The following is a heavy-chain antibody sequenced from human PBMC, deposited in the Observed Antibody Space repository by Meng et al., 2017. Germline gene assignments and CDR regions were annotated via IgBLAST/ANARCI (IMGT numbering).Heavy chain of an antibody. CDR2: ISGSGGST. V-gene: IGHV3-23*04. CDR3: AKDLTAAAGS. Sequence: HLVECGGGLVQPRGSLSLSCAASGFTFSSYAMSWVRQAAGKGLEWVSAISGSGGSTYYADSVKGRFTISRDNSKHTLYLQMNSLRAEDTAVYYCAKDLTAAAGSWGQGTLVTVSS. CDR1: GFTFSSYA. D-gene: IGHD6-13*01. J-gene: IGHJ4*02.